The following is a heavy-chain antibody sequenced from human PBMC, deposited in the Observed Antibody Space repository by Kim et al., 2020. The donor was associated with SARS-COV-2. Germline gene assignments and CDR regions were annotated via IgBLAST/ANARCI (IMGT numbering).Heavy chain of an antibody. J-gene: IGHJ4*02. Sequence: ASVKVSCKASGYIFTDHLIHWVRQAPGQRLEWMGWINGDNGKTKYSQKFQGRVTITRDISASTAYMELSGLKSDDTAVYYCARDIRSDGDPPYLDSWGQGTLFTVSS. CDR2: INGDNGKT. CDR1: GYIFTDHL. V-gene: IGHV1-3*01. CDR3: ARDIRSDGDPPYLDS.